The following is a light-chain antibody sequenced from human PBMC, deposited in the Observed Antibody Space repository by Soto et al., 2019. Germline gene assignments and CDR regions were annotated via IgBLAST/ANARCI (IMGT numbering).Light chain of an antibody. CDR3: ATWDDSQNAWV. CDR1: TSNIGSTN. J-gene: IGLJ3*02. V-gene: IGLV1-44*01. CDR2: NNN. Sequence: QSVLIQPPSASGTPGQRVTVSCSGSTSNIGSTNVNWYQQLPGTAPKLLIYNNNQRPSGVPDRFSGSKSGTSPSLVISGLQSEDEADYYCATWDDSQNAWVFGGGTKVTVL.